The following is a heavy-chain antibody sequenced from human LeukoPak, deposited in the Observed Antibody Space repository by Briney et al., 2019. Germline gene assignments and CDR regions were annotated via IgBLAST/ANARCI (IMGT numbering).Heavy chain of an antibody. D-gene: IGHD6-19*01. CDR1: GGSISSSSYY. Sequence: SETLSLTCTVSGGSISSSSYYWGWIRQPPGKGLEWIGSIYYSGSTYYNPSFKSRVTISVDTSKNQFSLKLSSVTAADTAVYYCARRMGIAVAGYYYYGMDVWGQGTTVTVSS. J-gene: IGHJ6*02. CDR3: ARRMGIAVAGYYYYGMDV. V-gene: IGHV4-39*01. CDR2: IYYSGST.